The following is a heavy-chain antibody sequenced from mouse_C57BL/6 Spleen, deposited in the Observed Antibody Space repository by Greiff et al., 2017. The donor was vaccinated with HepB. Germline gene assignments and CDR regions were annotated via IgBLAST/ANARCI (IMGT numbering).Heavy chain of an antibody. CDR1: GYTFTSYW. V-gene: IGHV1-53*01. CDR2: INPSNGGT. J-gene: IGHJ4*01. D-gene: IGHD1-1*01. CDR3: ARSEYGSSYAMDY. Sequence: QVQLQQPGTELVKPGASVKLSCKASGYTFTSYWMHWVKQRPGQGLEWIGNINPSNGGTNYNEKFKSKAKLTVDKSSSTAYMQLSSLTSEDSAVYCCARSEYGSSYAMDYWGQGTSVTVSS.